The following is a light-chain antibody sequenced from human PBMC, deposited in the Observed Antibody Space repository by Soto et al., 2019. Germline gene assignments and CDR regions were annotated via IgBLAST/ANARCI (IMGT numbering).Light chain of an antibody. J-gene: IGLJ2*01. CDR2: SNN. Sequence: QSVLTQPPSASGTPGQRVTISWSGSSSNIGSNTVNWYQQVPGTAPKLLIYSNNQRPSGVPDRFSGSKSGTSASLAISGLQTEDEADYYCAAWDATLNGLFGGGTKLTVL. V-gene: IGLV1-44*01. CDR3: AAWDATLNGL. CDR1: SSNIGSNT.